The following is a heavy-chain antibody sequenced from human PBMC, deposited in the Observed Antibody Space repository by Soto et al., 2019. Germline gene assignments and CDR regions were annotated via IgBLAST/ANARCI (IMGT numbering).Heavy chain of an antibody. CDR1: GFTFSSYA. Sequence: QVQLVESGGGVVQPGRSLRLSCAASGFTFSSYAMHWVRQAPGKGLEWVAVISYDGSNKYYADSVKGRFTISRDNSKNTLYLQMNSLRAEDTAVYYCARGVAVAGPYSYYYYGMDVWGQGTTVTVSS. J-gene: IGHJ6*02. D-gene: IGHD6-19*01. CDR2: ISYDGSNK. V-gene: IGHV3-30-3*01. CDR3: ARGVAVAGPYSYYYYGMDV.